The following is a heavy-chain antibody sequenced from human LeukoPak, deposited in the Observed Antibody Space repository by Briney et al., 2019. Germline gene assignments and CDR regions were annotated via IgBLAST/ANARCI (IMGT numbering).Heavy chain of an antibody. CDR2: IYYSGST. D-gene: IGHD6-19*01. CDR1: GGSISSSSYY. Sequence: SETLSLTCTVSGGSISSSSYYWGWIRQPPGKGLEWIGYIYYSGSTNYNPSLKSRVTISVDTSKNQFSLKLSSVTAADTAVYYCAREVGIAVAGTRDYYYYMDVWGKGTTATISS. J-gene: IGHJ6*03. CDR3: AREVGIAVAGTRDYYYYMDV. V-gene: IGHV4-61*01.